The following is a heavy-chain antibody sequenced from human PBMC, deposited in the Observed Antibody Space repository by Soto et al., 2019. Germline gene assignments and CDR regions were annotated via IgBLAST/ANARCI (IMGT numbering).Heavy chain of an antibody. CDR3: ARPFTTVTTYDYNWFDP. Sequence: SETLSLTCAVSGGSISSSNWWSWVRQPPGKGLEWIGEIYHSGSTNYNPSLKSRVTISVDKSKNQFSLKLSSVTAADTAVYYCARPFTTVTTYDYNWFDPWGQGTLVTVSS. D-gene: IGHD4-17*01. CDR1: GGSISSSNW. J-gene: IGHJ5*02. V-gene: IGHV4-4*02. CDR2: IYHSGST.